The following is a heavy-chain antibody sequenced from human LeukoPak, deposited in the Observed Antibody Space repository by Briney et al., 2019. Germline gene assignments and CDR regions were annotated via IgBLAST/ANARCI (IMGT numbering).Heavy chain of an antibody. J-gene: IGHJ4*02. CDR3: ARKSASGNYPLDY. D-gene: IGHD3-10*01. CDR1: GFTFSSYS. V-gene: IGHV3-23*01. CDR2: ISADSATT. Sequence: GGSLRLPCAASGFTFSSYSMNWVRQAPGKGLEWVSVISADSATTFYADSVKGRFTISRDNAKNTVFLQMSSLRAEDTALYYCARKSASGNYPLDYWGQGTLVTVSS.